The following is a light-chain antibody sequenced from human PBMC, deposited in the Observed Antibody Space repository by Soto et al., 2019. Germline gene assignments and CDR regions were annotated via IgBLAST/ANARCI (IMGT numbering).Light chain of an antibody. CDR1: SSNIGSNY. CDR3: ATWDDSLNSPL. V-gene: IGLV1-47*01. Sequence: QSVLTQPPSASGTPGQRVTISCSGRSSNIGSNYVYWYQQFPGTAPKLLIYKNNERPSGVPDRFSGSKSGTSASLAISGRRSEDEADYYWATWDDSLNSPLFGGGTKLTVL. J-gene: IGLJ2*01. CDR2: KNN.